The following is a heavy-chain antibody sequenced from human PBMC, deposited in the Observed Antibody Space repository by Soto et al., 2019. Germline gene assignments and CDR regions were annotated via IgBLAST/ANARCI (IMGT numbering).Heavy chain of an antibody. Sequence: SETLSVSCAVSGGSMSSGGDCWIWIRQPPGKGREWIGYIYHSGTYYNPSLKSRVTISVDRSKNQFSLKLSSVTAADTAVYYCASISSSYCSGGTCYRPIDYWGQGTLVTVSS. CDR1: GGSMSSGGDC. D-gene: IGHD2-15*01. CDR2: IYHSGT. V-gene: IGHV4-30-2*01. J-gene: IGHJ4*02. CDR3: ASISSSYCSGGTCYRPIDY.